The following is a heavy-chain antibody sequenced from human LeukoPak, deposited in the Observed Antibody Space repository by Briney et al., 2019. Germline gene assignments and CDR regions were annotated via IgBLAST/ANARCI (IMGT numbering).Heavy chain of an antibody. V-gene: IGHV1-3*03. J-gene: IGHJ4*02. CDR3: ARANYGLWSGYYNFDY. D-gene: IGHD3-3*01. CDR2: INAGNGKT. Sequence: ASVKVSCKASGYSFTSYAMHWVRQAPGQRLEWMGWINAGNGKTKYSQEFQGRVTITRDTSASTAYMELSSPKSEDMAVYYCARANYGLWSGYYNFDYWGQGTLVTVSS. CDR1: GYSFTSYA.